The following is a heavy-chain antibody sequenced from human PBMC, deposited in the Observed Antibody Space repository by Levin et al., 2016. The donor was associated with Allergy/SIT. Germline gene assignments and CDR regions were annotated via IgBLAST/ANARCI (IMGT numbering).Heavy chain of an antibody. CDR3: AREGAEGAPFDY. D-gene: IGHD3-16*01. Sequence: GESLKISCAASGFTFSSYGMHWVRQAPGKGLEWVAVIWYDGSNKYYADSVKGRFTISRDNSKNTLYLQMNSLRAEDTAVYYCAREGAEGAPFDYWGQGTLVTVSS. V-gene: IGHV3-33*01. J-gene: IGHJ4*02. CDR2: IWYDGSNK. CDR1: GFTFSSYG.